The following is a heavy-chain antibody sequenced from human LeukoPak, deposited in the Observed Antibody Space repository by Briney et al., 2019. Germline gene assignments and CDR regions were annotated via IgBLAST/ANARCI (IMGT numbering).Heavy chain of an antibody. V-gene: IGHV1-18*04. CDR1: GYTFTSYG. D-gene: IGHD6-13*01. CDR2: ISAYNGNT. J-gene: IGHJ4*02. CDR3: ARAILRGTAPYYFDY. Sequence: ASVKVSWKASGYTFTSYGISWVRQAPVQGLEWMGWISAYNGNTNYAQKLQGRVTMTTDTSTSTAYMELRSLRSDDTAVYYCARAILRGTAPYYFDYWGQGTLVTVSS.